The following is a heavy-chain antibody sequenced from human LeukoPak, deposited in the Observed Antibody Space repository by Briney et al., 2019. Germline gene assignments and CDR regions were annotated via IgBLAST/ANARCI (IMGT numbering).Heavy chain of an antibody. J-gene: IGHJ4*02. Sequence: PSETLSLTCIVSGGSISTSSYYWIRQPPGKGLEWIGSIYHSGSTYYNPSLKSRVTISVDTSKNQFSLKLSSVTAADTAVYYCARGKAYGGNSGYWGQGTLVTVSS. CDR2: IYHSGST. D-gene: IGHD4-23*01. V-gene: IGHV4-39*07. CDR1: GGSISTSSYY. CDR3: ARGKAYGGNSGY.